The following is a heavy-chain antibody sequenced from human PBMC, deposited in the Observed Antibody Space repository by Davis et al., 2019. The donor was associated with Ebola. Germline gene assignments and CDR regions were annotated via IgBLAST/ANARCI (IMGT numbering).Heavy chain of an antibody. CDR3: ARAEKRSYGSGSFYNGYSYYHMDL. Sequence: PSETLSLTCTVSGGSISSHYSSWIRQPAGKGLEWIGRIYSTGSTNYNPSLECRVTMSVDTSKNHFTLKMSSVTAADTAVYYCARAEKRSYGSGSFYNGYSYYHMDLWGKGTTVTVSS. V-gene: IGHV4-4*07. D-gene: IGHD3-10*01. CDR2: IYSTGST. CDR1: GGSISSHY. J-gene: IGHJ6*03.